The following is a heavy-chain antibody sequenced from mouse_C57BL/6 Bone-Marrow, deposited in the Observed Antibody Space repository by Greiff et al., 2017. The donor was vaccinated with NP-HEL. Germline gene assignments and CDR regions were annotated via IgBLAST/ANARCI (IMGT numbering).Heavy chain of an antibody. CDR3: ARPSYYYGSSHWYFDV. V-gene: IGHV1-59*01. D-gene: IGHD1-1*01. CDR1: GYTFTSYW. J-gene: IGHJ1*03. CDR2: IDPSDSYT. Sequence: QVQLQQPGAELVRPGTSVKLSCKASGYTFTSYWLHWVKQRPGQGLEWIGVIDPSDSYTNYNQKFKGKATLTVDTSSSTAYMQLSSLTSEDSAVYYCARPSYYYGSSHWYFDVWGTGTTVTVSS.